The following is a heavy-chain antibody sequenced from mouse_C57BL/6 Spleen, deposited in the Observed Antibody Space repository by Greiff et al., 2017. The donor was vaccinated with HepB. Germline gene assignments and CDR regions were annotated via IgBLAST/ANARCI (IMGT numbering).Heavy chain of an antibody. V-gene: IGHV1-76*01. J-gene: IGHJ4*01. CDR2: IYPGSGNT. CDR3: ARENYSNYEGAMDY. D-gene: IGHD2-5*01. Sequence: VQLVESGAELVRPGASVKLSCKASGYTFTDYYINWVKQRPGQGLEWIARIYPGSGNTYYNEKFKGKATLTAEKSSSTAYMQLSSLTSEDSAVYFCARENYSNYEGAMDYWGQGTSVTVSS. CDR1: GYTFTDYY.